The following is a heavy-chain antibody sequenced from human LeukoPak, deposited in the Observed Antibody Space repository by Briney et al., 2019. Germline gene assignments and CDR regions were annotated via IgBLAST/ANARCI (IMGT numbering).Heavy chain of an antibody. D-gene: IGHD2-2*01. CDR3: THAVSHAFDI. CDR1: GFTFSSYA. V-gene: IGHV3-66*01. Sequence: GGSLRLSCAASGFTFSSYAMSWVRQAPGKGLEWVSLIYSGGSTSYADSVKGRFTISRDNSKNTLYLQMNSLRAEDTALYYCTHAVSHAFDIWGQGTMVTVSS. J-gene: IGHJ3*02. CDR2: IYSGGST.